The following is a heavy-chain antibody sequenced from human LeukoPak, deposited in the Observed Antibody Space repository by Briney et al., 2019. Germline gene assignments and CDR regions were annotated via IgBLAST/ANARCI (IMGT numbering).Heavy chain of an antibody. V-gene: IGHV5-51*01. CDR1: GDSAAFKW. J-gene: IGHJ5*02. D-gene: IGHD3-3*02. CDR3: AGREGFSDTRNWFDP. CDR2: IYSGDSDT. Sequence: GESLKISCTFSGDSAAFKWIAWVRQMPGRGLEWMGIIYSGDSDTRYSPSFQGQVSILVDKSIYTAYLQWNSLKASDTAIYYCAGREGFSDTRNWFDPWGQGTLVTVSS.